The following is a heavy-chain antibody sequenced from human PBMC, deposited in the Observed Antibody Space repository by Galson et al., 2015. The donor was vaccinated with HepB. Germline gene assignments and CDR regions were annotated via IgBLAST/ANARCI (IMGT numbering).Heavy chain of an antibody. CDR3: ARHGAMVRGVPGPNDY. Sequence: QSGAEVKKPGESLRISCKGSEYSFTSYWISWVRQMPGKGLGWMGRIDPSDSYTNYSPSFQGHVTISADKSISTAYLQWSSLKASDTAMYYCARHGAMVRGVPGPNDYWGQGTLVTVSS. CDR1: EYSFTSYW. V-gene: IGHV5-10-1*01. J-gene: IGHJ4*02. D-gene: IGHD3-10*01. CDR2: IDPSDSYT.